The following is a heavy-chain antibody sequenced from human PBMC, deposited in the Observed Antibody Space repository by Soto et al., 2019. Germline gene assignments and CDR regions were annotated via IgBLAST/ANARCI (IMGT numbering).Heavy chain of an antibody. J-gene: IGHJ5*02. V-gene: IGHV1-8*01. D-gene: IGHD2-15*01. CDR1: GYTFTSYN. CDR2: MNPNSGDT. Sequence: QVQLVQSGAEVKKPGASVKVSCKASGYTFTSYNINWVRQATGQGLEWMWWMNPNSGDTVYAQKFQGRVTMTRNTSISTAYMELSSLRSEDTALYYCARALGYCSGGKCIDWFDPWGQGTLVTVSS. CDR3: ARALGYCSGGKCIDWFDP.